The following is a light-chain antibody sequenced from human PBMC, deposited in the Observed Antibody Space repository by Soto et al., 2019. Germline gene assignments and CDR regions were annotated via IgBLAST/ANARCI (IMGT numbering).Light chain of an antibody. Sequence: DIHMTQSPSSVSAAVGDRVTSTCRASEGISSWLAWYQQKPGKAPKLLLYDPSNRATGIPARFSGSGSGTDFTLTTSSLEPEDFAVYYCQQRSNWPPITFGQGTRLEIK. CDR3: QQRSNWPPIT. CDR1: EGISSW. CDR2: DPS. V-gene: IGKV1-12*01. J-gene: IGKJ5*01.